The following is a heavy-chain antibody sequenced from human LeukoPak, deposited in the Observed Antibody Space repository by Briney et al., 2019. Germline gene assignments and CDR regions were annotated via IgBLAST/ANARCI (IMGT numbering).Heavy chain of an antibody. Sequence: AGGSPRLSCAASGFTFSSYSMNWVRQAPGKGLEWVSSISSNSSYIYYADSVKGRFTISRDNAKNSLYLQMNSLRAEDTAVYYCARDPEPSSGWYRDYWGQGTLVTVSS. CDR1: GFTFSSYS. CDR2: ISSNSSYI. J-gene: IGHJ4*02. CDR3: ARDPEPSSGWYRDY. D-gene: IGHD6-19*01. V-gene: IGHV3-21*01.